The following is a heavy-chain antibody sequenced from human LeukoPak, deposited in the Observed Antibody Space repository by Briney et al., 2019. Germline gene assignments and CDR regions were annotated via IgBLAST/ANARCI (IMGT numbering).Heavy chain of an antibody. CDR3: ARMGLRYFDWLSPIGEFDY. V-gene: IGHV1-18*01. J-gene: IGHJ4*02. Sequence: ASVKVSCKASGYTFTSYGISWLRQAPGQGLEWMGWISAYNGNTNYAQKLQGRVTMTTDTSTSTAYMELRSLRSDDTAVYYCARMGLRYFDWLSPIGEFDYWGQGTLVTVSS. CDR2: ISAYNGNT. D-gene: IGHD3-9*01. CDR1: GYTFTSYG.